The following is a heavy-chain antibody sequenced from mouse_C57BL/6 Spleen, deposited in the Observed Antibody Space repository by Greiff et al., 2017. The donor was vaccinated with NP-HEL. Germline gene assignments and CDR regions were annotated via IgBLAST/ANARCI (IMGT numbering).Heavy chain of an antibody. Sequence: QVHVKQSGAELARPGASVKMSCKASGYTFTSYTMHWVKQRPGQGLEWIGYINPSSGYTKYNQKFKDKATLTADKSSSTAYMQLSSLTSEDSAVYYCARWGYGSSFSMDYWGQGTSVTVSS. J-gene: IGHJ4*01. CDR2: INPSSGYT. D-gene: IGHD1-1*01. V-gene: IGHV1-4*01. CDR1: GYTFTSYT. CDR3: ARWGYGSSFSMDY.